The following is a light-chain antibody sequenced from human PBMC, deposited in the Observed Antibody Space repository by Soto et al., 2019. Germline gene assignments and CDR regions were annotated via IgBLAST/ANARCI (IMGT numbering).Light chain of an antibody. V-gene: IGLV2-14*03. CDR1: SSDVGGYNY. CDR2: EVS. J-gene: IGLJ3*02. CDR3: TSFTSSSTWV. Sequence: QSALTQPASVSGSPGQSITISCTGTSSDVGGYNYVSWFQQHPGKAPKLKIYEVSNRPSGVSNRFSGSKSSYTASLTISELQAEDEADYYCTSFTSSSTWVFGGGTKVTVL.